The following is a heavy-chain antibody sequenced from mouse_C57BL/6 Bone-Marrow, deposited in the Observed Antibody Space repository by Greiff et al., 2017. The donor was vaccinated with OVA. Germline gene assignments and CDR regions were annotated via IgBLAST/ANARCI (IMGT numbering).Heavy chain of an antibody. V-gene: IGHV1-52*01. Sequence: QVHVKQPGAELVRPGSSVKLSCKASGYTFTSYWMHWVKQRPIQGLEWIGNIDPSDSETHYNQKFKDKATLTVDKSSSTAYMQLSSLTSEDSAVYYCAREVDYPAWFAYWGQGTLVTVSA. D-gene: IGHD2-4*01. CDR3: AREVDYPAWFAY. CDR2: IDPSDSET. J-gene: IGHJ3*01. CDR1: GYTFTSYW.